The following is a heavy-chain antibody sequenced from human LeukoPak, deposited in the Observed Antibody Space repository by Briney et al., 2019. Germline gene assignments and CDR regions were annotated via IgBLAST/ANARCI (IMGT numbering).Heavy chain of an antibody. J-gene: IGHJ4*02. D-gene: IGHD6-13*01. CDR2: ISSTSNHL. CDR1: GFTFSSYS. Sequence: GGSLRLSCAASGFTFSSYSMNWVRQAPGEGLEWVSSISSTSNHLYYADSLKGRFTISRDNAKNSLFLQMNSLRAEDTAVYYCARGGVAAPGTFDNWGQGTLVTVSS. CDR3: ARGGVAAPGTFDN. V-gene: IGHV3-21*01.